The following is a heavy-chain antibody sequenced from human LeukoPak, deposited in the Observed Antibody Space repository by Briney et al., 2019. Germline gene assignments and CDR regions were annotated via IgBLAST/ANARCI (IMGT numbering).Heavy chain of an antibody. CDR1: GFTFSSYS. J-gene: IGHJ4*02. Sequence: PGGSLRLSCAASGFTFSSYSMNWVRQAPGKGLEWVGRSRNKANSYTTEYAASVKGRFSISRDDSKNSLFLQMNSLKTDDTAVYYCTRASLSGSYFFYWGQGALVTVSS. CDR3: TRASLSGSYFFY. V-gene: IGHV3-72*01. D-gene: IGHD1-26*01. CDR2: SRNKANSYTT.